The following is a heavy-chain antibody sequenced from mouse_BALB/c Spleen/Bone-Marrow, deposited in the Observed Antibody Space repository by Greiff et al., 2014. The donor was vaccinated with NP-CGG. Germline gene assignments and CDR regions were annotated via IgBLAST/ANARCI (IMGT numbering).Heavy chain of an antibody. CDR3: TRWDGNYGWFAY. Sequence: QVQLKQSGAELVRPGASVTLSCKASGYTFTDYEMQWVKQTLVHGLEWIGAIDPETGGTAYNQKFKGKATLTADKSSSTAYMELRSLTSEDSAVYYCTRWDGNYGWFAYWGQGTLVTVSA. CDR2: IDPETGGT. D-gene: IGHD2-1*01. V-gene: IGHV1-15*01. J-gene: IGHJ3*01. CDR1: GYTFTDYE.